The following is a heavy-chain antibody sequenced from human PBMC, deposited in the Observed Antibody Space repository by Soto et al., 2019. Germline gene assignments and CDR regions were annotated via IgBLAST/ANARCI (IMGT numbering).Heavy chain of an antibody. CDR3: ARARVWSYYYYMDV. J-gene: IGHJ6*03. D-gene: IGHD2-21*01. CDR1: GGAFSGYY. Sequence: SETLSLTCVVYGGAFSGYYWSWIRQPPGKGLEWIGEINHSEKTNYNPSLKSLVTISVDTSKHQFSLKLSSVTAADTAVYYCARARVWSYYYYMDVWGKGTTVTVSS. CDR2: INHSEKT. V-gene: IGHV4-34*01.